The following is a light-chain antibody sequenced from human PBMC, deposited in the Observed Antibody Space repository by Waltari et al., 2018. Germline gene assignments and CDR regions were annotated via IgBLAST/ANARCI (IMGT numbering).Light chain of an antibody. CDR3: SSDTTTSSPRHVL. CDR1: SNDVGGYNS. CDR2: DVA. Sequence: QSALTQPASVSGSPGQSITISCTGTSNDVGGYNSVSWYQQHPGKVPKLLIYDVANRPSGVANRFSGSKSGNTASLTTSGLRAEDEADYYCSSDTTTSSPRHVLFGGGTKVTVL. J-gene: IGLJ2*01. V-gene: IGLV2-14*01.